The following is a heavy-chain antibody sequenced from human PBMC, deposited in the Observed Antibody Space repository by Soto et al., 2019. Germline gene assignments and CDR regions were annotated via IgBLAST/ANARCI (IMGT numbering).Heavy chain of an antibody. Sequence: GESLKISCKGSGYSFNSYWITWVRQMPGKGLEWMGKIDPSDSYTNYSPSFQGHVTISADKSISTAYLQWSSLKASDTAMYYCARASSSWTKGFDHWGQGALVTVSS. D-gene: IGHD6-13*01. V-gene: IGHV5-10-1*01. CDR3: ARASSSWTKGFDH. CDR2: IDPSDSYT. CDR1: GYSFNSYW. J-gene: IGHJ4*02.